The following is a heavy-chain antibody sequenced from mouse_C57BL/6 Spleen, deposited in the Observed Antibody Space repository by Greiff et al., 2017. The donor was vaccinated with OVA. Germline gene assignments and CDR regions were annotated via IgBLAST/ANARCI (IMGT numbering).Heavy chain of an antibody. CDR1: GYTFTSYW. Sequence: QVQLQQSGAELVKPGASVKLSCKASGYTFTSYWMQWVKQRPGQGLEWIGEIDPSDSYTNYNQKFKGKATLTVDTSSSTAYMQLSSLTSEDSAVYYCARGKLTGSYYAMDYWGQGTSVTVSS. D-gene: IGHD4-1*01. J-gene: IGHJ4*01. CDR2: IDPSDSYT. V-gene: IGHV1-50*01. CDR3: ARGKLTGSYYAMDY.